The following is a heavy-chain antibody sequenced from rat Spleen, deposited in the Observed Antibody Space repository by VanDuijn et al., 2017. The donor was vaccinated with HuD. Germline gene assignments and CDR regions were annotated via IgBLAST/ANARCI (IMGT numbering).Heavy chain of an antibody. CDR3: ASAGYNWFAY. CDR1: GYSITRNY. D-gene: IGHD4-3*01. Sequence: EVQLQESGPGLVKPSQSLSLTCSVTGYSITRNYWGWVRKFPGNKLEWMGYINSAGSTNYNPSLKSRISLTRDTSKNQFFLQLNSVTTEDTATYYCASAGYNWFAYWGQGTLVTVSS. V-gene: IGHV3-3*01. CDR2: INSAGST. J-gene: IGHJ3*01.